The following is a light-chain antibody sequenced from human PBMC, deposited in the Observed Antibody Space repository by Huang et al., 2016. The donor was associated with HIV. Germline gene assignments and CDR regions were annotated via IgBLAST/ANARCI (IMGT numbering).Light chain of an antibody. J-gene: IGKJ2*03. V-gene: IGKV1-39*01. CDR1: QTISRY. CDR3: QQSYSTPLYS. Sequence: DILLTQSPSSLSASVRDKVTITCRASQTISRYLNWYQQKPGKSPKLLIYSASRLQRWVPSRFSGSGSGAEFTLTISGLQPEDSATYYCQQSYSTPLYSFGQGTKLEIK. CDR2: SAS.